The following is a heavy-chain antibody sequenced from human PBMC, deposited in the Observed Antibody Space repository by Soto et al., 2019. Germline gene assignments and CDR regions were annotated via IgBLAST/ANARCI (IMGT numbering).Heavy chain of an antibody. CDR2: IYSGGST. CDR3: ARGLGTTGYYYGLDF. D-gene: IGHD3-22*01. CDR1: GFTVNNNY. J-gene: IGHJ4*02. Sequence: EVQLVESGGGLVQPGGSLRLSCAASGFTVNNNYMSWVRQDPGKGLEWVSIIYSGGSTYYADSVKGRFSTSRDISNNMLFLQMNSLRAEDTAVYYCARGLGTTGYYYGLDFWGQGTLVTVSS. V-gene: IGHV3-66*01.